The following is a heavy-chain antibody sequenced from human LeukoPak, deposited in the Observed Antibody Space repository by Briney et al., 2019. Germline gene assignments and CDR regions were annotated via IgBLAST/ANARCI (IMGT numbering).Heavy chain of an antibody. CDR3: ARERVGATSAGVDF. Sequence: ASVKVSCKASGGTFTTYSLSWVRQAPGQGLEWMGKINPSGGSTNYAQKFQDRVTMTRGTSTNTVYMELSSLRSEDTALYYCARERVGATSAGVDFWGQGTLVTVSS. CDR1: GGTFTTYS. J-gene: IGHJ4*02. D-gene: IGHD1-26*01. CDR2: INPSGGST. V-gene: IGHV1-46*01.